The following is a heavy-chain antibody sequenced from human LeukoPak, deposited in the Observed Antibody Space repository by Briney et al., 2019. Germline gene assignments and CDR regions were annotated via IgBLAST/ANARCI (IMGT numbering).Heavy chain of an antibody. D-gene: IGHD4-23*01. CDR3: ARGRWRRGSATHYWFDP. V-gene: IGHV1-69*13. CDR1: GGTFSSYA. J-gene: IGHJ5*02. CDR2: IIPIFGTA. Sequence: SVKVSCKASGGTFSSYAICWVRQAPGQGLELMGGIIPIFGTANYAQKFQGRVTITADESTSTDYMELSSLRSEDTAVYYSARGRWRRGSATHYWFDPWGQGTLVTVSS.